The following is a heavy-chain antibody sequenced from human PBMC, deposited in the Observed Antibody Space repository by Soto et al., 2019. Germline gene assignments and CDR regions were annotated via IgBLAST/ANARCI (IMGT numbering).Heavy chain of an antibody. CDR2: ISYDGSNK. CDR1: GFTFSSYG. J-gene: IGHJ6*02. Sequence: GGSLRLSCADSGFTFSSYGMHWVRQAPGKGLDWVAVISYDGSNKYYADSVKGRFTISRDNSKNTLYLQMNSLRAEDTAVYYCAKTYSGSQNTYYYYYGMDVWGQGTTVTVSS. CDR3: AKTYSGSQNTYYYYYGMDV. V-gene: IGHV3-30*18. D-gene: IGHD1-26*01.